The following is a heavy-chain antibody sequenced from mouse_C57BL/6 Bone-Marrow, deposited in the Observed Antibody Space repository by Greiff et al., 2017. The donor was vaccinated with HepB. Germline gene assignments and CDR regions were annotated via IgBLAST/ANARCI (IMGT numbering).Heavy chain of an antibody. D-gene: IGHD2-5*01. CDR1: GFTFTDYY. CDR3: ASGSSYYSNYVDFDY. CDR2: VYPYNGGT. V-gene: IGHV1-36*01. Sequence: EVKLQESGPVLVKPGPSVKISCKASGFTFTDYYMHWVKQSHGKSLEWIGLVYPYNGGTSYNQKFKGKATLTVDTSSSTAYMELNSLTSEDSAVYYCASGSSYYSNYVDFDYWGQGTTLTVSS. J-gene: IGHJ2*01.